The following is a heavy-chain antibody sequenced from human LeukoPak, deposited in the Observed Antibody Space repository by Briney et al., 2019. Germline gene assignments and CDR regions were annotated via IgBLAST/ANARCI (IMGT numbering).Heavy chain of an antibody. D-gene: IGHD1-26*01. J-gene: IGHJ4*02. CDR3: ARTPRIVGATIDY. CDR1: GGSFSGYY. V-gene: IGHV4-34*01. CDR2: INHSGST. Sequence: SETLSLTCAVYGGSFSGYYWSWIRQPPGKGLEWIGEINHSGSTNYNPSLKSRVTISVDTSKNRFSLKLSSVTAADTAVYYCARTPRIVGATIDYWGQGTLVTVSS.